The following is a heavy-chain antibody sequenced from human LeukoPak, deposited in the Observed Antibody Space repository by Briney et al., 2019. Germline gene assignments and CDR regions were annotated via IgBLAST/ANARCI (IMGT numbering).Heavy chain of an antibody. Sequence: SETLSLTCTVSGGSIYSYYWSYIRQPPGKGLEWIGYIYYSGSTNYNPSLKSRVTISVDTSKNQFSLKLSSVTAADTAVYYCARAELVGAAGGSFDYWGQGTLVTVSS. CDR2: IYYSGST. CDR1: GGSIYSYY. V-gene: IGHV4-59*08. CDR3: ARAELVGAAGGSFDY. D-gene: IGHD1-26*01. J-gene: IGHJ4*02.